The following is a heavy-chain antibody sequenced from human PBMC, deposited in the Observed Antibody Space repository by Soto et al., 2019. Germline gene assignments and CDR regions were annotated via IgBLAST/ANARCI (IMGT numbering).Heavy chain of an antibody. Sequence: QVQLVESGGGLVKPGGSLRLSCAASGFTFSDYYMSWIRQAPGRGLEWLSYISSSGSYTNYADSVKGRFTISRDNAKNSLYLQMNSLRAEDTAVYYCARDHQVRGPYDEWGQGTLVTVSS. D-gene: IGHD3-10*01. CDR1: GFTFSDYY. J-gene: IGHJ4*02. CDR2: ISSSGSYT. CDR3: ARDHQVRGPYDE. V-gene: IGHV3-11*05.